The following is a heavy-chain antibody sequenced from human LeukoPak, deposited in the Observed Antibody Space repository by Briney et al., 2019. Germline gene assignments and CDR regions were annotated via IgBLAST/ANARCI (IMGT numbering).Heavy chain of an antibody. CDR1: GYSFTSYW. J-gene: IGHJ3*02. V-gene: IGHV5-51*01. CDR3: ARHGLRCSGGSCYSRGAFDI. CDR2: IYPGDSDT. D-gene: IGHD2-15*01. Sequence: GESLKISCKGSGYSFTSYWIGWVRQMPGKGLEWMGIIYPGDSDTRYSPSFQGQVTISADKSISTAYLQWSSLKASDTAMYYCARHGLRCSGGSCYSRGAFDIWGQGTMVSVSS.